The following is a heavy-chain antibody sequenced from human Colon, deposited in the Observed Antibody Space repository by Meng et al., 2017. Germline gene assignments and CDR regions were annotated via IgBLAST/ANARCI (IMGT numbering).Heavy chain of an antibody. CDR3: ARKGALEPLDY. D-gene: IGHD1-1*01. J-gene: IGHJ4*02. Sequence: HIALKQSVPTLVKPTQTLTRTCTLSCFSLSTRGLGVGWIRQPPGKALEWLAVIYWDDDKRYSPSLKTRVTITKDTSKNQVVLTMTNMDPVDTATYYCARKGALEPLDYWGQGTLVTVSS. V-gene: IGHV2-5*02. CDR1: CFSLSTRGLG. CDR2: IYWDDDK.